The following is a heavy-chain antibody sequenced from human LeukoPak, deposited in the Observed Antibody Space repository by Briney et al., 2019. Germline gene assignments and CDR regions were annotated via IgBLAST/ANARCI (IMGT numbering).Heavy chain of an antibody. CDR1: GFTFGNAW. CDR3: AKDRRAGSYDY. D-gene: IGHD3-10*01. J-gene: IGHJ4*02. Sequence: PGGSLRLSCAASGFTFGNAWMTWVRQAPGKGLEWVSAISGSGGNTYYADSVKGRFTISRDNSKNTLYLQMNSLRAEDTAVYYCAKDRRAGSYDYWGQGTLVTVSS. V-gene: IGHV3-23*01. CDR2: ISGSGGNT.